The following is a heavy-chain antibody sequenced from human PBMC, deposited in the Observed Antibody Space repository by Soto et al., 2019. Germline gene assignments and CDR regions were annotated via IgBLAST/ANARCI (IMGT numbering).Heavy chain of an antibody. V-gene: IGHV3-30*18. D-gene: IGHD1-26*01. CDR1: GFTFSSYG. CDR2: ISYDGSNK. CDR3: AQAGSGSYAPPFDY. Sequence: QVQLVEYGGGVVQPGRSLRLSCAASGFTFSSYGMHWVRQAPGKGLEWVAVISYDGSNKYYADSVKGRFTISRDNSKNSLYLQMNSLRAEDTAVYYCAQAGSGSYAPPFDYWGQGTLVTVSS. J-gene: IGHJ4*02.